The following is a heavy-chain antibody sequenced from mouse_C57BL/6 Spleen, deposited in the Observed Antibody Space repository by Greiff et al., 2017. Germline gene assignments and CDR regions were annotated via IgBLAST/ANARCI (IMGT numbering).Heavy chain of an antibody. D-gene: IGHD1-1*01. V-gene: IGHV5-9-1*02. CDR2: ISSGGDYI. J-gene: IGHJ2*01. CDR3: TRGSNYYGSSYFDY. CDR1: GFTFSSYA. Sequence: EVKLVESGEGLVKPGGSLKLSCAASGFTFSSYAMSWVRQTPEKRLEWVAYISSGGDYIYYADTVKGRFTISRDNARNTLYLQMSSLKSEDTAMYYCTRGSNYYGSSYFDYWGQGTTLTGAS.